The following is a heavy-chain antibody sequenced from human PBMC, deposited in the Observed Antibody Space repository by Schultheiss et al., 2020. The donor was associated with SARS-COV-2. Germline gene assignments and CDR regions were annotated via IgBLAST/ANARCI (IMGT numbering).Heavy chain of an antibody. CDR2: ISGSGGST. D-gene: IGHD5-18*01. J-gene: IGHJ3*01. CDR1: GFTFSSYS. Sequence: GGSLRLSCAASGFTFSSYSMNWVRQAPGKGLEWVSAISGSGGSTYYADSVKGRFTISRDNSKNTLSLQMDSLRVEDTAIYFCAKEGYSSGRAGAFDVWGHGTVVTVSS. V-gene: IGHV3-23*01. CDR3: AKEGYSSGRAGAFDV.